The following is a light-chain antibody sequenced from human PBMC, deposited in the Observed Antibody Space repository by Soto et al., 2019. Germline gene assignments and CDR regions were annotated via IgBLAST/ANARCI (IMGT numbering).Light chain of an antibody. CDR1: QSVSSSY. J-gene: IGKJ1*01. Sequence: EIVLTQSPGTLSLSPGERATLSCRASQSVSSSYLGWYQQKPGQAPRLLIYGASSRATGIPDRFSGSGSGTDFTLTIRRLEPEDFAVYYCQQYGSSPWTFGQRTKVEIK. CDR3: QQYGSSPWT. V-gene: IGKV3-20*01. CDR2: GAS.